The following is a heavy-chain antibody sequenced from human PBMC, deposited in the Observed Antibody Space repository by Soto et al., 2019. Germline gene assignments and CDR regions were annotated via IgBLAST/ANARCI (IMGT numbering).Heavy chain of an antibody. D-gene: IGHD3-16*01. Sequence: QVQLVESGGGVVQPGRSLRLSCAASGFTFSSYGMHWVRQAPGKGLEWVAVISYDGSNKYYADSVKGRFTISRDNSKNTLFLQMNCLRDDDTALYYCAKVLRHRLDYWGQGTLVTVSS. V-gene: IGHV3-30*18. J-gene: IGHJ4*02. CDR1: GFTFSSYG. CDR2: ISYDGSNK. CDR3: AKVLRHRLDY.